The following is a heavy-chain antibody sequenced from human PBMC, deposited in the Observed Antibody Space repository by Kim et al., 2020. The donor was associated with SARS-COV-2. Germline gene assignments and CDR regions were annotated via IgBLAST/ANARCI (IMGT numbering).Heavy chain of an antibody. CDR1: GGTFSSYA. V-gene: IGHV1-69*04. J-gene: IGHJ3*02. CDR2: IIPILGIA. D-gene: IGHD3-10*01. CDR3: ARKGVGGHAFDI. Sequence: SVKVSCKSSGGTFSSYAISWVRQAPGQGLEWMGRIIPILGIANYAQKFQGRVTITADKSTSTAYMELSSLRSEDTAVYYCARKGVGGHAFDIWGQGTMV.